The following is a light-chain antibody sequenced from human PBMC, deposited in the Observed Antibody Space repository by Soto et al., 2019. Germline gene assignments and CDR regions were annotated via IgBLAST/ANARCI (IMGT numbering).Light chain of an antibody. CDR1: QSVSSSY. CDR2: GAS. CDR3: QQYGGSRT. V-gene: IGKV3-20*01. J-gene: IGKJ5*01. Sequence: EIVLTQSPGTLSLSPGERPTLSCRARQSVSSSYLAWYQQKPGQAPRLLIYGASSRATGIPDRFSGSGSGTDFTLTISRLEPEDFAVYYCQQYGGSRTFGQGTRLEIK.